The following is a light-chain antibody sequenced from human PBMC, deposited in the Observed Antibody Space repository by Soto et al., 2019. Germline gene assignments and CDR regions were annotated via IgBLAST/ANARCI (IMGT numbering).Light chain of an antibody. J-gene: IGLJ2*01. CDR3: QSYDSRVRVV. Sequence: QSVLTQPPSVSGAPGQRVTISCTGSSSNIGAGYNVHWYQQLPGTAPKLLIYGNSNRPSGVPDRFSGSKSGTSASLAITGLQAEDEADYYCQSYDSRVRVVFGGGTTLTVL. CDR2: GNS. CDR1: SSNIGAGYN. V-gene: IGLV1-40*01.